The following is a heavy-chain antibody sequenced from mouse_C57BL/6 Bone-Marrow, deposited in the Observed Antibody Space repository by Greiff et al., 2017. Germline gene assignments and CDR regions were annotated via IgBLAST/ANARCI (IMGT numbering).Heavy chain of an antibody. V-gene: IGHV1-81*01. D-gene: IGHD1-1*01. CDR1: GYTFTSYG. J-gene: IGHJ4*01. CDR2: IYPRSGNT. Sequence: QVQLQQSGAELARPGASVKLSCKASGYTFTSYGISWVKQRTGQGLEWIGEIYPRSGNTYYNEKFKGKATLTADKSSSTAYMELRSLTSEDSTVYFCAGSSYDAMDYWGQGTSVTVSS. CDR3: AGSSYDAMDY.